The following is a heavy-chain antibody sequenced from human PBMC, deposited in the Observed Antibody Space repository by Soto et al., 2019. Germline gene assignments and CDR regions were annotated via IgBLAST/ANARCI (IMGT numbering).Heavy chain of an antibody. CDR1: GFPFSTYV. CDR3: AKEYRSTWIDH. J-gene: IGHJ4*02. D-gene: IGHD6-13*01. CDR2: MSYDGTKQ. Sequence: GGSLRLSCAASGFPFSTYVMHWVRQGTGKGLEWVAAMSYDGTKQYYVDSVKGRFTISRDNSRNTLFLQLNSLRDEDTAVYYCAKEYRSTWIDHWGKGTPVTVSS. V-gene: IGHV3-30*18.